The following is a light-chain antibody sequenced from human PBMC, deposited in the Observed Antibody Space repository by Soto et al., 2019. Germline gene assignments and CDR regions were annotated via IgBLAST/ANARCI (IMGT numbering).Light chain of an antibody. CDR3: QQFSSTPSWT. CDR1: QSVNNN. V-gene: IGKV3-20*01. CDR2: GAS. J-gene: IGKJ1*01. Sequence: EIVMTQSPVTLSVSPGERATLSCTASQSVNNNVAWYQQKPGQAPRLLIYGASSRATGIPDRFSGSGSGTDFTLTISRMEPEDFAVYYCQQFSSTPSWTFGQGTKVDI.